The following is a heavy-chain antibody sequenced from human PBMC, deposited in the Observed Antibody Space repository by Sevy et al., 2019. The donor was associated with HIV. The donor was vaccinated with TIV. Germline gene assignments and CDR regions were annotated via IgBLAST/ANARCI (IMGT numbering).Heavy chain of an antibody. CDR1: GGSIARSSYD. Sequence: TLSLTCTVSGGSIARSSYDWGWIRQSPGKGLEWIGSIYFSGSTSYATSLRSRVTISVDTSKDQVSLKMRSVTATDKAFYYCARHGGLVDRGFDFWGQGALVTVSS. CDR2: IYFSGST. CDR3: ARHGGLVDRGFDF. V-gene: IGHV4-39*01. J-gene: IGHJ4*02. D-gene: IGHD3-10*01.